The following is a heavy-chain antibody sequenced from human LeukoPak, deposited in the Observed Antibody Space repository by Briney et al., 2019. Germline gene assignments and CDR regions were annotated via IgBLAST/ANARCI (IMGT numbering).Heavy chain of an antibody. J-gene: IGHJ4*02. CDR3: ARDFAAMIDY. CDR1: GFTFSNYG. Sequence: SGGSLRLSCAASGFTFSNYGMHWVRQAPGKGLEWVALIWYDGSNKYCADSVKGRFTISRDNSENTLYLQMNSLRAEDTAMYYCARDFAAMIDYWGQGTLVTVSS. CDR2: IWYDGSNK. D-gene: IGHD2-2*01. V-gene: IGHV3-33*08.